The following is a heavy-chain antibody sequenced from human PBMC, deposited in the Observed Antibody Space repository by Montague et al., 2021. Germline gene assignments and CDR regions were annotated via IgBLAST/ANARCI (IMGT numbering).Heavy chain of an antibody. CDR1: GFTFSNYW. D-gene: IGHD2-21*01. J-gene: IGHJ4*02. Sequence: SRSLSCAASGFTFSNYWMSWVRQAPGKGLEWVANIKQDGSEKHYVDSVKGRFTISRDNAKNSLYLQMNSLRAEDTAVYFCARDQGQGYCGGDCYVGLDYWGQGTLVTVSS. V-gene: IGHV3-7*01. CDR2: IKQDGSEK. CDR3: ARDQGQGYCGGDCYVGLDY.